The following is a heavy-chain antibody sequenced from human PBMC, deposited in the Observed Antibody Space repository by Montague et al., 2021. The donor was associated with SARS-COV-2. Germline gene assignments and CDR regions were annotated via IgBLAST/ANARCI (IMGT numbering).Heavy chain of an antibody. CDR2: IYHSGST. Sequence: SETLSLTCAVSGGSISSSHWWSWVRQPPGKGLEWIGEIYHSGSTNYNPSLKSRVTISIDKSKNQFSLKLSSVTAADTAAYYCEREFRTYGYGGQYWYFDLWGRGTLVTVSS. CDR1: GGSISSSHW. V-gene: IGHV4-4*02. J-gene: IGHJ2*01. D-gene: IGHD3-10*01. CDR3: EREFRTYGYGGQYWYFDL.